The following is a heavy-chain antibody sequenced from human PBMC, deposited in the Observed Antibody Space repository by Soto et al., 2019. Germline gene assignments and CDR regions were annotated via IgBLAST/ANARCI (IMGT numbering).Heavy chain of an antibody. D-gene: IGHD1-26*01. CDR3: ARGMGGSYYNYYYYGMDV. V-gene: IGHV1-69*13. CDR1: GGTFSSYA. CDR2: IIPIFGTA. J-gene: IGHJ6*02. Sequence: SVKVSCKASGGTFSSYAISWVRQAPGQGLEWMGGIIPIFGTANYAQKFQGRVTITADESTSTAYMELSSLRSEDTAVYYCARGMGGSYYNYYYYGMDVWGQGTTVTVSS.